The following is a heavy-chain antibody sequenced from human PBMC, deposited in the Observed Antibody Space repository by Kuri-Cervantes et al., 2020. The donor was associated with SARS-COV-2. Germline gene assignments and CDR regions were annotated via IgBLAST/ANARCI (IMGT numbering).Heavy chain of an antibody. CDR2: ISSITDNT. V-gene: IGHV3-23*01. D-gene: IGHD4-11*01. CDR1: DFSFGCHG. CDR3: ARDDDSSTVWYGLDS. J-gene: IGHJ4*02. Sequence: GGSRRPSCTPSDFSFGCHGMSWVRQAPGKGLEWVSSISSITDNTYYADFVRGRFTTTRDNSKNTLYLHMDSLRAEDTAIYYCARDDDSSTVWYGLDSWGQGTLVTVSS.